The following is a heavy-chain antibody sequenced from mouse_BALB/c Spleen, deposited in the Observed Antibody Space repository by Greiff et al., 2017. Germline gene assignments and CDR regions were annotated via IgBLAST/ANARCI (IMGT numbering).Heavy chain of an antibody. CDR3: TRPTYYGNPWFAY. J-gene: IGHJ3*01. CDR2: IYPGNSDT. Sequence: VQLQQSGTVLARPGASVKMSCKASGYIFTSYWMHWVKQRPGQGLEWIGAIYPGNSDTTYNQTFKGKAKLTSVTSASTAYMELSSLTNEDSAVYYCTRPTYYGNPWFAYWGQGTLVTVSA. V-gene: IGHV1-5*01. CDR1: GYIFTSYW. D-gene: IGHD2-1*01.